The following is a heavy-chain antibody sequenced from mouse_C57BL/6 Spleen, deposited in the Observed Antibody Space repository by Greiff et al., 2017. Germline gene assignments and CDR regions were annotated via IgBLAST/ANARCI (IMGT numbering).Heavy chain of an antibody. CDR3: ARCCYYYGSSYNYFDY. CDR2: IYLGDGDT. Sequence: QVQLKESGPELVKPGASVKISCKASGYAFSSSWMNWVKQRPGKGLEWIGRIYLGDGDTNYNGKFKGKATLTADKSSSTAYMQLSSLTSEDSAVYFCARCCYYYGSSYNYFDYWGQGTTLTVSS. V-gene: IGHV1-82*01. J-gene: IGHJ2*01. D-gene: IGHD1-1*01. CDR1: GYAFSSSW.